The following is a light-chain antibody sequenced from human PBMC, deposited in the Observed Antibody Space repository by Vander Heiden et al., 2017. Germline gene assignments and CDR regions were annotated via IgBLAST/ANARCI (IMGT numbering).Light chain of an antibody. V-gene: IGKV1-39*01. CDR3: QQSYSTPLI. J-gene: IGKJ4*01. Sequence: DIQMTQSPSSLSASVGDRVTISCRASQNIDGFVNWYQQKPGKAPKLLIFAGASLQTGVPSRFSGRASGTHFTLTISGLQPDDFVSYYCQQSYSTPLIFGGGTKVEVK. CDR1: QNIDGF. CDR2: AGA.